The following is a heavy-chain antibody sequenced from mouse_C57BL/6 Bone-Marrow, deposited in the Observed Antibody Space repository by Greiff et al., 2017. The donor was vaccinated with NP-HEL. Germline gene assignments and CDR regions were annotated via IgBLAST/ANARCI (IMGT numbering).Heavy chain of an antibody. V-gene: IGHV1-14*01. D-gene: IGHD2-1*01. CDR1: GYTFTSYV. CDR2: IYPYNDGT. CDR3: ARSNYGNYRWYFDV. Sequence: VQLKESGPELVKPGASVKMSCKASGYTFTSYVMHWVKQKPGQGLEWIGYIYPYNDGTKYNEKFKGKATLTADKSSSTAYMELRSLTSEDSAVYFCARSNYGNYRWYFDVWGTGTTVTVSS. J-gene: IGHJ1*03.